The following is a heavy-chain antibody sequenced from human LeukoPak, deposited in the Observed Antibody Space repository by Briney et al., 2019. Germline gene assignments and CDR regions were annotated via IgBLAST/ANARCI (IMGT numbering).Heavy chain of an antibody. CDR3: ARHSSGFDY. CDR2: IYHSGST. J-gene: IGHJ4*02. Sequence: SETLSLTCTVSDYSISSDYYWGWIRQPPGKGLEWIGSIYHSGSTYYNPSLKSRVTISVDTSKNQFSLMLNSVTAADTAVYYCARHSSGFDYWGQGTLVTVSS. CDR1: DYSISSDYY. V-gene: IGHV4-38-2*02. D-gene: IGHD6-19*01.